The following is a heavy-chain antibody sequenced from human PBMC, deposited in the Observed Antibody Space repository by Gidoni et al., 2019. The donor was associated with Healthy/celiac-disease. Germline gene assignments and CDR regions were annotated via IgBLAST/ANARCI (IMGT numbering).Heavy chain of an antibody. J-gene: IGHJ3*02. CDR3: ARALNLWELLRGGAFDI. CDR1: GGSIRISSYY. Sequence: LQLQASGPGLVKPSETLSLTCTVSGGSIRISSYYRGWIRQPPGKGLEWIGSIYYSGSTYYNPSLKSRVTISVDTSKNQFSLKLSSVTAADTAVYYCARALNLWELLRGGAFDIWGQGTMVTVSS. D-gene: IGHD1-26*01. CDR2: IYYSGST. V-gene: IGHV4-39*01.